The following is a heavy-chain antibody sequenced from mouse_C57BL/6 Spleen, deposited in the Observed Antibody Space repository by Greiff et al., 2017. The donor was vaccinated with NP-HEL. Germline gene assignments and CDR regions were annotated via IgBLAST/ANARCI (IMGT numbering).Heavy chain of an antibody. CDR1: GYAFSSSW. CDR3: ARGHGDY. D-gene: IGHD6-1*01. CDR2: IYPGDGDT. Sequence: VQLQQSGPELVKPGASVKISCKASGYAFSSSWMNWVKQRPGKGLEWIGRIYPGDGDTNYNGKFKGKATLTADKSSSTAYMQLSSLTSEDSAVYFCARGHGDYWGQGTSVTVSS. V-gene: IGHV1-82*01. J-gene: IGHJ4*01.